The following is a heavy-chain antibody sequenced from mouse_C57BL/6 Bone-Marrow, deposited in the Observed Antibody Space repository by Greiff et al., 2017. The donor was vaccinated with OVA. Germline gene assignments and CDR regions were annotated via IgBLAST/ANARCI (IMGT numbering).Heavy chain of an antibody. CDR1: GYTFTSYW. J-gene: IGHJ2*01. V-gene: IGHV1-52*01. D-gene: IGHD4-1*01. CDR2: IDPSDSET. CDR3: ARWGWDVYFDY. Sequence: VQLQQSGAELVRPGSSVKLSCKASGYTFTSYWMHWVKQRPIQGLEWIGNIDPSDSETHYNQKFKDKATLTVDKSSSTAYMQLSSLTSEDSAVYYCARWGWDVYFDYWGQGTTLTVSS.